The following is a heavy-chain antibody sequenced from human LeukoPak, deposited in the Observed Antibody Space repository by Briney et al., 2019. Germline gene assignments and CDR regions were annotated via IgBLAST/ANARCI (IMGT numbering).Heavy chain of an antibody. CDR2: IYYSGST. CDR1: GGSISSGGYS. CDR3: ARGVRWEIDY. J-gene: IGHJ4*02. V-gene: IGHV4-61*08. D-gene: IGHD1-26*01. Sequence: SETLSLTCTVSGGSISSGGYSWSWIRQPPGKGLEWIGYIYYSGSTNYNPSLKSRVTISVDTSKNQFSLKLSSVTAADTAVYYCARGVRWEIDYWGQGTLVTVSS.